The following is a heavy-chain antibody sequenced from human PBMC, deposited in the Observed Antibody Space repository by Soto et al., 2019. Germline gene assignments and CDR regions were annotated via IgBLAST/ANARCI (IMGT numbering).Heavy chain of an antibody. Sequence: SQTLSLTCDISGDSVSSSSAAWNWIRQSPSRGLEWLGRTYYRSKWIHEYTVSMESRITINPDTSKDQFSLHIYSVTPEDTAVYYCAGVVWFRGMDVWGQGTPVTVSS. CDR2: TYYRSKWIH. CDR1: GDSVSSSSAA. V-gene: IGHV6-1*01. J-gene: IGHJ6*02. CDR3: AGVVWFRGMDV. D-gene: IGHD3-16*01.